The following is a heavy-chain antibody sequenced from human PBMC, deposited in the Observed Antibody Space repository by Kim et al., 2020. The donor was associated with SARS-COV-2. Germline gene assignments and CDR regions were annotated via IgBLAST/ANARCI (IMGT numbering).Heavy chain of an antibody. J-gene: IGHJ4*02. CDR2: ISSSGSTI. V-gene: IGHV3-48*03. D-gene: IGHD1-7*01. CDR3: ARVITGTTSDY. CDR1: GFTFSSYE. Sequence: GGSLRLSCAASGFTFSSYEMNWVRQAPGKGLEWVSYISSSGSTIYYADSVKGRFTISRDNAKNSLYLQMNSLRAEDTAVYYCARVITGTTSDYWGQGTLVTVSS.